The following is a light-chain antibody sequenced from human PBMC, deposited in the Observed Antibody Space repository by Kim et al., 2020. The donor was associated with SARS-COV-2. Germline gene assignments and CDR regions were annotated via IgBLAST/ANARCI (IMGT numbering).Light chain of an antibody. CDR1: HSLSTD. J-gene: IGKJ4*01. CDR3: QQYHNWPPLT. CDR2: DAS. Sequence: EIVMTQSPVTLSVSPGERATLSCRASHSLSTDLAWYQQKPGQAPRLLIYDASMRATGIPARFSGSGSGTEFTLTIASLQSEDFAVYYCQQYHNWPPLTFGGGTKVDIK. V-gene: IGKV3D-15*01.